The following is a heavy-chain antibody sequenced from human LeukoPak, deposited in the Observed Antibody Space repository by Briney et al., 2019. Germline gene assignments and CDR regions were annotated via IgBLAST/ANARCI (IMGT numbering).Heavy chain of an antibody. J-gene: IGHJ3*02. CDR1: GFTFSSYA. CDR2: ISGSGGST. Sequence: GGSLRLSCAASGFTFSSYAMSWVRQAPGKGLEWVSAISGSGGSTYYADFVKGRFTISRDNSKNTLYLQMNSLRAEDTAVYYCAKTNIGRDAFDIWAQGKRVPVFS. CDR3: AKTNIGRDAFDI. D-gene: IGHD2/OR15-2a*01. V-gene: IGHV3-23*01.